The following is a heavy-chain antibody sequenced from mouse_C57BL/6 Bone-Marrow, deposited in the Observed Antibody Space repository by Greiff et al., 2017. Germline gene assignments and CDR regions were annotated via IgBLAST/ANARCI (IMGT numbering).Heavy chain of an antibody. J-gene: IGHJ2*01. CDR1: GFNIKDDY. D-gene: IGHD1-1*01. CDR3: TTSYYYGSSYGY. Sequence: VQLQQSGAELVRPGASVKLSCTASGFNIKDDYMHWVKQRPEQGLEWIGWIDPENGDTEYASKFQGKATITADTSSTTAYLQLSSLTSADTAVYYCTTSYYYGSSYGYWGQGTTLTVSS. CDR2: IDPENGDT. V-gene: IGHV14-4*01.